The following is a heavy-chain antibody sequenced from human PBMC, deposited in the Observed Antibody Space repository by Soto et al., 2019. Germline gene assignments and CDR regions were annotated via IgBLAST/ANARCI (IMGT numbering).Heavy chain of an antibody. D-gene: IGHD3-3*01. V-gene: IGHV4-39*01. CDR3: AGGRFLGWKIIGGEKNWSAP. CDR2: IYYSGST. J-gene: IGHJ5*02. Sequence: SETLSLTCTVSGGSISSSSYYWGWIRQPPGKGLEWIGSIYYSGSTYYNPSLKSRVTISVDTSKNQFSLKLSSVTAADTAVYYCAGGRFLGWKIIGGEKNWSAPGGRGPRVPV. CDR1: GGSISSSSYY.